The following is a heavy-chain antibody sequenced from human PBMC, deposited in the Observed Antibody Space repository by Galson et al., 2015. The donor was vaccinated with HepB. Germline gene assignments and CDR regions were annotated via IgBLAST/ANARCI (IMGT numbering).Heavy chain of an antibody. CDR2: VYFSGST. Sequence: LTCTVSGGSISSGSYWWGWIRQPPGKGLEWIGNVYFSGSTHYNPSLKSRVTISVDTSKSHFSLKLSSVTAADTAVYYCARQAWDSIPDHYSGLDVWGQGTTVTVSS. CDR3: ARQAWDSIPDHYSGLDV. V-gene: IGHV4-39*01. J-gene: IGHJ6*02. D-gene: IGHD3-3*02. CDR1: GGSISSGSYW.